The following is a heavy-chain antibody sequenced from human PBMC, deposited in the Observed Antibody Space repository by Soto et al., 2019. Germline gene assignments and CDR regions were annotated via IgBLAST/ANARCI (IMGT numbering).Heavy chain of an antibody. Sequence: PSETLSLTCTVSGGSISSGDYYWSWIRQPPGKGLEWIGYIYYSGSTYYNPSLKSRVTISVDTSKNQFSLKPSSVTAADTAVYYCARGITGATHFDYWGQGTLVTVSS. J-gene: IGHJ4*02. CDR3: ARGITGATHFDY. D-gene: IGHD3-3*01. CDR2: IYYSGST. CDR1: GGSISSGDYY. V-gene: IGHV4-30-4*01.